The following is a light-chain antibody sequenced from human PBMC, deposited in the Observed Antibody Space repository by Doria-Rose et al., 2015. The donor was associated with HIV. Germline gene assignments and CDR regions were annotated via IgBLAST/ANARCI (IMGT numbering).Light chain of an antibody. V-gene: IGKV3-20*01. Sequence: TQSQGTLSLSPEERATLSCRASQSFSSTYLAWYQQKPGQAPSLLIYDGSTRATGIPDRFSASGSGTDFTLAINRLEPEDFALYYCHQCGTSWTFGQGTKVEI. CDR2: DGS. CDR1: QSFSSTY. J-gene: IGKJ1*01. CDR3: HQCGTSWT.